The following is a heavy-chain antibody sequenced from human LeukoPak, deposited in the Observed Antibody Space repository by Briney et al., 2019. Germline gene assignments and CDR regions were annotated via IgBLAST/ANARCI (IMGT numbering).Heavy chain of an antibody. J-gene: IGHJ6*03. CDR3: AKGGSWRDYQFYFYIDV. CDR1: GFSFGNSA. CDR2: ISASGHYT. D-gene: IGHD3-3*01. V-gene: IGHV3-23*01. Sequence: GGSLRLSCAVSGFSFGNSAMSWVRQAPGKGLEWISGISASGHYTYTADSLKGRFTISRDNSKNTLYLQMNSLRAEDTALYYCAKGGSWRDYQFYFYIDVWGKGTTVTVSS.